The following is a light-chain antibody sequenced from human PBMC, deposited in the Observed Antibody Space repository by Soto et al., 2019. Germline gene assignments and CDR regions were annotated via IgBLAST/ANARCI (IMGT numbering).Light chain of an antibody. CDR1: QGISSY. CDR2: SAS. J-gene: IGKJ3*01. Sequence: DIQMTQSPSSLSAAAGDRVSITCRASQGISSYLAWYQQKPGKAPKLLIYSASTLQSGVPSRFSGSGSGTEFTLTISSLQPDDFATYYCQQYNSYSLTFGPGTKVDIK. CDR3: QQYNSYSLT. V-gene: IGKV1-9*01.